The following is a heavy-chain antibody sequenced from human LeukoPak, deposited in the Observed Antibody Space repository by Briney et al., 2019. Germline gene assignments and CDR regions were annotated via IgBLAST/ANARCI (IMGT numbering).Heavy chain of an antibody. V-gene: IGHV3-23*01. CDR3: AKSADTPMEYFDY. CDR2: ISGGGGTT. J-gene: IGHJ4*02. CDR1: GFTFSSYV. Sequence: GGSLRLSCAASGFTFSSYVMSWVRQAPGKGLEWVSAISGGGGTTYYAGSVQGRFTISRDNSKNTLYLQMNSLRAEDTAVYYCAKSADTPMEYFDYWGQGTLVTVSS. D-gene: IGHD5-18*01.